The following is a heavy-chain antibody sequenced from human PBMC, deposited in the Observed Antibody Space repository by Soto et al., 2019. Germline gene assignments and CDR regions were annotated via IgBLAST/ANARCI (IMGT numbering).Heavy chain of an antibody. V-gene: IGHV4-4*02. J-gene: IGHJ5*02. CDR3: ARVGKRGLGSGSHNWFDP. CDR1: SGSISSSNW. CDR2: IYHSGST. D-gene: IGHD3-10*02. Sequence: QVQLQESGPGLVKPSGTLSLTCAVSSGSISSSNWWSWVRQPPGKGLEWIGEIYHSGSTNYNPSLKSRVTISVDKSKNQFSLKLSSVTAADTAVYYCARVGKRGLGSGSHNWFDPWGQGTLVTVSS.